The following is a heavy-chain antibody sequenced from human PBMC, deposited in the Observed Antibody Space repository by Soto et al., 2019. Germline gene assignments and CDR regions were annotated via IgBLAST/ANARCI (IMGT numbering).Heavy chain of an antibody. J-gene: IGHJ4*02. CDR1: GGSFSGYY. CDR2: INHSGST. Sequence: SETLSLTCAVYGGSFSGYYWSWIRQPPGKGLEWIGEINHSGSTNYNPSLKSRVTISVDTSKNQFSLKLSSVTAADTAVYYCARHPLSRPFDYRGPGTLVTLSS. D-gene: IGHD3-16*02. CDR3: ARHPLSRPFDY. V-gene: IGHV4-34*01.